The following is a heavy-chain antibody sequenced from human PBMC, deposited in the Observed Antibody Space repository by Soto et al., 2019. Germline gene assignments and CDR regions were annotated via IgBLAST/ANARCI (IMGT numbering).Heavy chain of an antibody. CDR3: ARTPGTTTIIERWFDP. CDR2: IIPNFGTA. J-gene: IGHJ5*02. V-gene: IGHV1-69*01. CDR1: GGTFSSYA. Sequence: QVQLVQSGAEVKKPGSSVKVSCKASGGTFSSYAISWVRQAPGQGLEWMGGIIPNFGTANYAQKFQGRVTITADESTSTAYMELSSLRSEDTAMYYCARTPGTTTIIERWFDPWGQGTLVTVSS. D-gene: IGHD3-22*01.